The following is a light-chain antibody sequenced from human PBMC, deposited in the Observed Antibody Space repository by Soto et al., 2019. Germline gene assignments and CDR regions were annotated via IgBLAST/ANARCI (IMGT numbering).Light chain of an antibody. V-gene: IGLV2-14*01. CDR2: DVS. CDR3: SSYTTATTRV. CDR1: SSDVGAYNY. J-gene: IGLJ3*02. Sequence: QSALPQPASVSGSPGQSITISCTGTSSDVGAYNYVSWYQQHPGKVPKLMIFDVSNRPSGVSNRFSGSKSGNTASLTISGLQAEDEADYYCSSYTTATTRVFGGGTKLTVL.